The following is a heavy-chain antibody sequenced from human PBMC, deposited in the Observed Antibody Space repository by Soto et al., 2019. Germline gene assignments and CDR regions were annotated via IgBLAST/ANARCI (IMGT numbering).Heavy chain of an antibody. CDR3: ARRSLLWFGEHTYYYYGMDV. V-gene: IGHV2-26*01. Sequence: ETLSLTCAASGGSITTVGYSWSWIRQPPGKGLEWLAHIFSNDEKYYSTSLKSRLTISKDTSKSQVVLTMTNMDPVDTATYYCARRSLLWFGEHTYYYYGMDVWGQGTTVTVSS. J-gene: IGHJ6*02. CDR2: IFSNDEK. CDR1: GGSITTVGYS. D-gene: IGHD3-10*01.